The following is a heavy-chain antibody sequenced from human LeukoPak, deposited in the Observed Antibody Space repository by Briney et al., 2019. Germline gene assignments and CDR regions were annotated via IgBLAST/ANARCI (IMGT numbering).Heavy chain of an antibody. V-gene: IGHV4-38-2*02. CDR1: GYSISSGYY. CDR3: ARATYQLPTGWFDP. Sequence: SETLSLTCTVSGYSISSGYYWGWIRQPPGKGLEWIGSIYHSGSTYYNPSLKSRVTISVDTSKNQFSLKLSSVTAADTAVYYCARATYQLPTGWFDPWSQGTLVTVSS. D-gene: IGHD2-2*01. CDR2: IYHSGST. J-gene: IGHJ5*02.